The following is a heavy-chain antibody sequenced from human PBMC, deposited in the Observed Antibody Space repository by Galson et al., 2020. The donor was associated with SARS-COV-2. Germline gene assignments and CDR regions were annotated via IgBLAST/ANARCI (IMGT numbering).Heavy chain of an antibody. D-gene: IGHD3-9*01. V-gene: IGHV5-51*01. Sequence: GESLKISCQGSGYMFSTYWIGWVRQMPGKGLELMGIIYPGDSDTRYSPSFQGQVTISADTSISTAYLQWRSLQASDTAIYYCAVPSNAYYDILTGYLWIYQFDYWGQGALVTVSS. CDR2: IYPGDSDT. J-gene: IGHJ4*02. CDR1: GYMFSTYW. CDR3: AVPSNAYYDILTGYLWIYQFDY.